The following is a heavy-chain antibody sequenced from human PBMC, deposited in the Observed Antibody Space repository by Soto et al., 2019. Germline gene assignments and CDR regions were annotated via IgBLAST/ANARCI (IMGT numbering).Heavy chain of an antibody. D-gene: IGHD3-22*01. CDR1: RGTFSSYA. CDR2: IIPIFGTA. V-gene: IGHV1-69*01. Sequence: SVKGSSQGSRGTFSSYAISPVGQAPGQGLEWMGGIIPIFGTANYAQKFQGRVTITADESTSTAYMELSSLRSEDTAVYYCERENEYYDSSGYYDYWGQGTLVTVSS. J-gene: IGHJ4*02. CDR3: ERENEYYDSSGYYDY.